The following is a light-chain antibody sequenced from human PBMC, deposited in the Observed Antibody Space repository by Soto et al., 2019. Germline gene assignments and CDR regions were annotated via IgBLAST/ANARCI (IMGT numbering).Light chain of an antibody. V-gene: IGKV1-5*01. Sequence: DIQMTQSPSTLSASVGDRVTITCRASQSISSWLAWYQQKPGKAPKLLIYDASSLASGVPSRISGSGSGTEFTLTISSLQPDDFAINYYQQYTSYQLTFGGKTKVAI. J-gene: IGKJ4*01. CDR3: QQYTSYQLT. CDR2: DAS. CDR1: QSISSW.